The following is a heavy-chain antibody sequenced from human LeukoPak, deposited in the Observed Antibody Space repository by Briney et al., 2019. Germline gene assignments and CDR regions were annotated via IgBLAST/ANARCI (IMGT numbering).Heavy chain of an antibody. CDR3: ARVGYSSSWYPLYYYYGMDV. V-gene: IGHV3-21*01. J-gene: IGHJ6*02. D-gene: IGHD6-13*01. CDR1: GFTFSSYS. Sequence: GGSLRLSCAASGFTFSSYSMNWVRQAPGKGLEWVSSISSNSSYIYYADSVKGRFTISRDNAKNSLYLQMNSLRAKDTAVYYCARVGYSSSWYPLYYYYGMDVWGQGTTVTVSS. CDR2: ISSNSSYI.